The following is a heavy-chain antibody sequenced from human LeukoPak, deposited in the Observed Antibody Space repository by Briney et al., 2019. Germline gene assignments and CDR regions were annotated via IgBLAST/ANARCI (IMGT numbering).Heavy chain of an antibody. J-gene: IGHJ4*02. CDR2: IKPDGSEK. Sequence: PGGSLRLSCAASGFTFRSYWMSWVRQAPGKGLEWVAYIKPDGSEKYHVDSVKGRFTISRDNAKNSLYLQMNSLRADDTAVYYCTRDRVAGFWGQGTLVAVSS. CDR1: GFTFRSYW. V-gene: IGHV3-7*01. D-gene: IGHD6-19*01. CDR3: TRDRVAGF.